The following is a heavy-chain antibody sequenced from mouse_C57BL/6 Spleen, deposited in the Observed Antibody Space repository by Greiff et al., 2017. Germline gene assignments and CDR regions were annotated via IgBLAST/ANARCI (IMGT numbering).Heavy chain of an antibody. V-gene: IGHV1-76*01. CDR1: GYTFTDYY. CDR2: IYPGSGNT. J-gene: IGHJ2*01. Sequence: VQLQQSGAELVRPGASVQLSCKASGYTFTDYYINWVKQRPGQGLEWIARIYPGSGNTYYNEKFKGKATLTAEKSSSTAYMQLSSLTSEDSAVYFCARSDLLDYWGQGTTLTVSS. CDR3: ARSDLLDY. D-gene: IGHD2-4*01.